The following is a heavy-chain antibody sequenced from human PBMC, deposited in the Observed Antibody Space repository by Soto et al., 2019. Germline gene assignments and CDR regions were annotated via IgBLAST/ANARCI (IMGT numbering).Heavy chain of an antibody. Sequence: LGNPAFSVTLDSTVSGFSFRKTRIGVSWIRQPPGKALEWHAHIFSNGEKSYSTSLKSRLTISKDTSKSQVVLTMTNMEPVCTATYYFALIYVQYDTGYEIPFLAPWGKGTLDPVS. CDR3: ALIYVQYDTGYEIPFLAP. CDR1: GFSFRKTRIG. J-gene: IGHJ5*02. V-gene: IGHV2-26*01. D-gene: IGHD2-15*01. CDR2: IFSNGEK.